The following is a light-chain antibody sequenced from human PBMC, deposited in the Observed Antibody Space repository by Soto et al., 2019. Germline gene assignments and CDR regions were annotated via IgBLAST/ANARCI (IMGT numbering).Light chain of an antibody. CDR1: QSLTSSY. J-gene: IGKJ1*01. CDR3: QQYSSSRT. V-gene: IGKV3-20*01. Sequence: DIVLTQSPGTLSCSAGDRVTLSFRASQSLTSSYLAWYQQKPGQAPRLLIYGASSRATGIPVRFSGSGSETDFTLTITRLEPEDFAMYYCQQYSSSRTFGQGTKVDIK. CDR2: GAS.